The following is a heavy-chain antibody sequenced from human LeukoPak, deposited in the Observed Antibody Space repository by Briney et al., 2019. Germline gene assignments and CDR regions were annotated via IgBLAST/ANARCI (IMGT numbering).Heavy chain of an antibody. J-gene: IGHJ4*02. V-gene: IGHV3-33*01. D-gene: IGHD1-26*01. CDR1: GFTFSSYG. Sequence: GSLRLSCAASGFTFSSYGMHWVRQAPGKGLEWVAVIWYDGSNKYYADSVKGRFTISRDNSKNTLYLQMNSLRAEDTAVYYCAREIGGSYRDYWGQGTLVTVSS. CDR2: IWYDGSNK. CDR3: AREIGGSYRDY.